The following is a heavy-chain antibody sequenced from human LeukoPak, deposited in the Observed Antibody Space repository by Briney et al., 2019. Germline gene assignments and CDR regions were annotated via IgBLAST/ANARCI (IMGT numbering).Heavy chain of an antibody. V-gene: IGHV1-2*02. D-gene: IGHD3-22*01. J-gene: IGHJ5*02. CDR3: ARWEASPSRGWFSP. CDR1: AYPFTGYY. CDR2: MNPSNGDT. Sequence: GASVKVPCKASAYPFTGYYVHWVRQAPGQGLEWMGWMNPSNGDTNYVQKFQGRVTMTRDTSRRTAYMELNSLRFDDTAVYYCARWEASPSRGWFSPWGQGTLVTVSS.